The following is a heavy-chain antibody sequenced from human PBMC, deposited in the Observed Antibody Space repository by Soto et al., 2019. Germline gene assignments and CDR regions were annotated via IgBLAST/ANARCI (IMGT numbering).Heavy chain of an antibody. CDR3: ARSGYSGYDWGSHYYYYMDV. CDR2: IYYGGST. V-gene: IGHV4-59*01. CDR1: GGSISSYY. D-gene: IGHD5-12*01. Sequence: SETLSLTCTVSGGSISSYYWSWIRQPPGKGLEWIGYIYYGGSTNYNPSLKSRVTISVDTSKNQFSLKLSSVTAADTAVYYCARSGYSGYDWGSHYYYYMDVWGKGTTVTVSS. J-gene: IGHJ6*03.